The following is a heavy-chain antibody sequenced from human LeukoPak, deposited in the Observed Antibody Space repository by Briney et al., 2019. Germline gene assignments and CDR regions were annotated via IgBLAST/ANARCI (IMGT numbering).Heavy chain of an antibody. J-gene: IGHJ4*02. CDR3: ASPRYTSGRVDYFDY. V-gene: IGHV5-51*01. CDR1: GYSFTSYW. Sequence: GGSLHISCKGSGYSFTSYWIGWARQMPGKGLEWMGIIYPGDSDTIYSPPFQGHVTISADKSISTAYLQWSSLKASDTAMYYCASPRYTSGRVDYFDYWGKGNRVTVSS. CDR2: IYPGDSDT. D-gene: IGHD6-19*01.